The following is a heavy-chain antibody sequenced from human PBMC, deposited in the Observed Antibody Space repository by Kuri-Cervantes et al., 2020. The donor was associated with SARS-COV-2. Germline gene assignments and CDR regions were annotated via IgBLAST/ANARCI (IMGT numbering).Heavy chain of an antibody. CDR3: ARRGVAGTGHYGMDV. CDR1: GYTFTSYA. Sequence: ASVKVSCKASGYTFTSYAMNWVRQAPGQGLEWMGWINTNTGNPTYAQGFTGRFVFSLDTSVSTAYLQISSLKAEDTAVYYCARRGVAGTGHYGMDVWGQGTTVNVSS. D-gene: IGHD6-19*01. CDR2: INTNTGNP. J-gene: IGHJ6*02. V-gene: IGHV7-4-1*02.